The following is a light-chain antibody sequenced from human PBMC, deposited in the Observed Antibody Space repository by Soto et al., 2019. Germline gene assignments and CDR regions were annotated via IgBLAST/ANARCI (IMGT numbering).Light chain of an antibody. J-gene: IGKJ2*01. CDR2: GAS. CDR1: QSVSSSY. CDR3: QHYGSSPRYT. V-gene: IGKV3-20*01. Sequence: EIVLTQSPGTLSLSPGERATLSCRASQSVSSSYLAWYQQKPGQAPRLLIYGASSRATGIPDRFSGSGSGTDFTLTISRLEPEDFAVYYCQHYGSSPRYTFGQGTKRGSN.